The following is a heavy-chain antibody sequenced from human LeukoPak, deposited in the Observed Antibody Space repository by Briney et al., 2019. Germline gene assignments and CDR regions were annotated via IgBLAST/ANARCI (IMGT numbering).Heavy chain of an antibody. V-gene: IGHV5-51*01. D-gene: IGHD3-22*01. CDR3: ARSRNIEDSSGYYYAEYFQH. J-gene: IGHJ1*01. CDR1: GYSFTSYW. Sequence: GGSLKISCKGSGYSFTSYWIGWVRQMPGKGLEWMGIIYPGDSDTRYSPSFQGQVTISADKSISTAYLQWSSLKASDTAMYYCARSRNIEDSSGYYYAEYFQHWGQGTLVTVSS. CDR2: IYPGDSDT.